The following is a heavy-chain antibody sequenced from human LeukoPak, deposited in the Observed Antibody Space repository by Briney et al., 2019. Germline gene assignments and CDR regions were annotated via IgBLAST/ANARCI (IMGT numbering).Heavy chain of an antibody. Sequence: SETLSLTCTVSGNSISSGDNYWSWIRQPAGKGLEWIGRIYTSGSTNYNPSLKSRVTIAVETSKNQFSLKLSSVTAADKAVYYCARSCRILDIVATIRARLGGNGFDIWGQGTMVTVSS. CDR1: GNSISSGDNY. CDR3: ARSCRILDIVATIRARLGGNGFDI. CDR2: IYTSGST. D-gene: IGHD5-12*01. V-gene: IGHV4-61*02. J-gene: IGHJ3*02.